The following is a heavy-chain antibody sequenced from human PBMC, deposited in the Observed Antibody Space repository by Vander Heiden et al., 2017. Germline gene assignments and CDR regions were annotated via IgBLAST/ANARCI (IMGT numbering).Heavy chain of an antibody. Sequence: QVHLVQSGAEVKKPWASVKVSCKVSGYTLTELSMHWVRQAPGKGLVWMGGFDPEDGETIYAKKFQGRVTMTENTSTDTDYMGLSSLRSEETAVYYCATDSVATTLGAYYYYYGMDVWGQGTTVTVSS. D-gene: IGHD5-12*01. CDR3: ATDSVATTLGAYYYYYGMDV. V-gene: IGHV1-24*01. CDR1: GYTLTELS. CDR2: FDPEDGET. J-gene: IGHJ6*02.